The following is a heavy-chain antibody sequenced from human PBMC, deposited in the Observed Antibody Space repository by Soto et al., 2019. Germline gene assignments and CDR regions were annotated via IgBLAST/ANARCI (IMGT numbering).Heavy chain of an antibody. CDR2: IYYSGST. CDR3: ARGDKSKGRITMIVVVNGGWFDP. D-gene: IGHD3-22*01. Sequence: PSETLSLTCTVSGGSISSSSYYWGWIRQPPGKGLEWIGSIYYSGSTYYNPSLKSRVTISVDTSKNQFSLKLSSVTAADTAVYYCARGDKSKGRITMIVVVNGGWFDPWGQGTLVTVSS. J-gene: IGHJ5*02. CDR1: GGSISSSSYY. V-gene: IGHV4-39*01.